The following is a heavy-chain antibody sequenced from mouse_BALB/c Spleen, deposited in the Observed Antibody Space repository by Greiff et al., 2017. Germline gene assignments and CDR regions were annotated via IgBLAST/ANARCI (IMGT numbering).Heavy chain of an antibody. J-gene: IGHJ2*01. Sequence: EVHLVESGGGLVQPGGSRKLSCAASGFTFSSFGMHWVRQAPEKGLEWVAYISSGSSTIYYADTVKGRFTISRDNPKNTLFLQMTSLRSEDTAMYYCASYYFDYWGQGTTLTVSS. V-gene: IGHV5-17*02. CDR2: ISSGSSTI. CDR1: GFTFSSFG. CDR3: ASYYFDY.